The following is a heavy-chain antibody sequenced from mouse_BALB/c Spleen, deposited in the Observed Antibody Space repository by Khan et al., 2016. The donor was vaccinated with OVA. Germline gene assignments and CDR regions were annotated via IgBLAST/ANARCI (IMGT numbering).Heavy chain of an antibody. D-gene: IGHD1-1*01. Sequence: VQLQESGAELARPGASVKMSCKASGYTFTSYTMHWIKQRPGQALEWIGYIDPSSGYTNYNQNFRVKATLTADKSSSTAYLQLTSLTSEDSAVQYCERSALYGRNSYFDVWGPGTTLTVSS. CDR1: GYTFTSYT. J-gene: IGHJ1*01. CDR2: IDPSSGYT. V-gene: IGHV1-4*01. CDR3: ERSALYGRNSYFDV.